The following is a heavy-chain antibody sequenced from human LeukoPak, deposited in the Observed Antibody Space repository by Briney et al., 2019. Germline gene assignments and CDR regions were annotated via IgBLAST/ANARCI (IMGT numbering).Heavy chain of an antibody. J-gene: IGHJ4*02. D-gene: IGHD5-12*01. CDR2: ISYDGSNK. V-gene: IGHV3-30*18. Sequence: GGSLRLSCAASGFTFSSYGMHWVRQAPGKGLVWVAVISYDGSNKYYADSVKGRFTISRDNSKNTLYLQMNSLRSEDTAVYYCAKARGNSGYDFFDYWGQGTLVTVSS. CDR3: AKARGNSGYDFFDY. CDR1: GFTFSSYG.